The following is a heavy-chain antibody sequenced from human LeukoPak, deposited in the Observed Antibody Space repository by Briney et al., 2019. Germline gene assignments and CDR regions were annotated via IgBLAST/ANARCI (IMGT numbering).Heavy chain of an antibody. D-gene: IGHD1-26*01. CDR2: ISSSSSYI. Sequence: GGSLKLSCAASGFIVSSNYMSWVRQSPGKGLEWVSSISSSSSYIYYADSVKGRFTISRDNAKNSLYLQMNSLRAEDTAVYYCARETGGWELPPYFDYWGQGTLVTVSS. CDR3: ARETGGWELPPYFDY. J-gene: IGHJ4*02. CDR1: GFIVSSNY. V-gene: IGHV3-21*01.